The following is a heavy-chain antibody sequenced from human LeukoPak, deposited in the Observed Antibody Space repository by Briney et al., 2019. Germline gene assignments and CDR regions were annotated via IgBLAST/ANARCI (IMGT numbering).Heavy chain of an antibody. CDR1: GYTFTTYA. J-gene: IGHJ5*02. V-gene: IGHV7-4-1*02. CDR3: ARDGSYSPRCWFDP. D-gene: IGHD1-26*01. Sequence: ASVKVSCKASGYTFTTYAMNWVRQAPGQGLEWMGWINTNTGNPTYAQGFTGRFVFSLDTSVSTAYLQISSLKAEDTAVYYCARDGSYSPRCWFDPWGQGTLVTVSS. CDR2: INTNTGNP.